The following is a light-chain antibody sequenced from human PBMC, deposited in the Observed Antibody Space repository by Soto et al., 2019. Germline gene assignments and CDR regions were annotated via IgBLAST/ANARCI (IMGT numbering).Light chain of an antibody. V-gene: IGKV1-39*01. J-gene: IGKJ4*01. Sequence: DIQMTQSPSSLSASVGDRVTITCRASQSISSYLNWYQQKPGKAPKRLIYAASSLQSGVPSRFSGSGSGTDFTLTISSLQPEDFATYYCQQSYSTPGTFGGGTKVDIK. CDR2: AAS. CDR3: QQSYSTPGT. CDR1: QSISSY.